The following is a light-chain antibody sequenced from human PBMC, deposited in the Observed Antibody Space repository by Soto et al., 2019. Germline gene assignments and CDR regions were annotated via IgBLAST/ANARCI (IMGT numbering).Light chain of an antibody. V-gene: IGLV2-8*01. CDR1: SSDVRGYDY. CDR3: SSYAGSNNFV. CDR2: EVT. Sequence: QSALTQPPSASGSPGQSVPISCTGTSSDVRGYDYVSWYQQHPGKAPKLMIYEVTKRPSGVPDRFSGSKSGNTASLTVSGLQAEDEADYYCSSYAGSNNFVFGTGTQLTVL. J-gene: IGLJ7*01.